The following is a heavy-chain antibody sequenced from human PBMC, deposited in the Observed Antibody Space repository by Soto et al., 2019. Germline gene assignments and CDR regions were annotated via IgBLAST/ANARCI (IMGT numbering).Heavy chain of an antibody. CDR2: ISSSSSYI. V-gene: IGHV3-21*01. CDR3: TSLLEQCSDS. CDR1: GFTFSSYG. Sequence: GGSLRLSCAASGFTFSSYGMSWVRQAPGKGLEWVSSISSSSSYIYYADSVKGRFTISRDNAKNTLYLQMNSLRAEDTALYYCTSLLEQCSDSWGQGTLVTVSS. J-gene: IGHJ4*02. D-gene: IGHD2-15*01.